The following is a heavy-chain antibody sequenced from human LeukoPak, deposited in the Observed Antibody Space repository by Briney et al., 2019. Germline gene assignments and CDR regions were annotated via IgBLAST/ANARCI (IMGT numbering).Heavy chain of an antibody. CDR3: ARELDFWSGSSP. Sequence: SETLSLTCTVSGGSISSSSYYWSWIRQPAGKGLEWIGRIYTSGSTNYNPSLKSRVTIPVDTSKNQFSLKLSSVTAADTAVYYCARELDFWSGSSPWGQGTLVTVSS. CDR1: GGSISSSSYY. J-gene: IGHJ5*02. CDR2: IYTSGST. V-gene: IGHV4-61*02. D-gene: IGHD3-3*01.